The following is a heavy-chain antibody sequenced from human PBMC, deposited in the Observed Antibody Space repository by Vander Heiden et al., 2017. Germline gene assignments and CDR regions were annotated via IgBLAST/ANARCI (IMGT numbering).Heavy chain of an antibody. J-gene: IGHJ4*02. CDR1: GFTFSRYA. D-gene: IGHD3-22*01. CDR3: AKADSGYPPKLDFDY. Sequence: EVQLLESGGGLVQPGGSLRLSCAASGFTFSRYAMSWVRQAPGKGLEWVSAISGSGGSTYYADSVKGRFTISRDNSKNTLYMQMNRLRAEDTAVYYCAKADSGYPPKLDFDYWGQGTLVTVYS. V-gene: IGHV3-23*01. CDR2: ISGSGGST.